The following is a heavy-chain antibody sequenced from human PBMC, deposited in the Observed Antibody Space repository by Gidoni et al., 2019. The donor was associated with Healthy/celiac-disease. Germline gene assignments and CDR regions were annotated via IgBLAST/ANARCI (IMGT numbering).Heavy chain of an antibody. CDR1: GFTFSSYD. CDR3: ARGSQLWLYPDY. V-gene: IGHV3-13*01. J-gene: IGHJ4*02. Sequence: EVQLVESGGGLVQPGGSLRLSFAASGFTFSSYDMHWVRQATGKGLEWVSAIVTAGDTSYPGSVKGRFTISRENAKNSLYLQMNSLRAGDTAVYYCARGSQLWLYPDYWGQGTLVTVSS. CDR2: IVTAGDT. D-gene: IGHD5-18*01.